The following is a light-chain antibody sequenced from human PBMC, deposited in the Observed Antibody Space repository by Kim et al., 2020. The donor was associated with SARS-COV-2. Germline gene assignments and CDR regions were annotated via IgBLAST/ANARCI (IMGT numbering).Light chain of an antibody. CDR1: QSISSY. V-gene: IGKV1-5*03. J-gene: IGKJ1*01. Sequence: SASAGERVTLACRASQSISSYLAGYQQKPGKAPKLLIYKASTLESGVPSRFTGSGSGTEFTLTISSLQPDDSATYYCQQYYFFSTFGQGTKVDIK. CDR2: KAS. CDR3: QQYYFFST.